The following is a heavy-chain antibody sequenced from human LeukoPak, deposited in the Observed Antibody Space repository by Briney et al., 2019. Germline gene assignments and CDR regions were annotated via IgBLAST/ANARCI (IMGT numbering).Heavy chain of an antibody. D-gene: IGHD5-18*01. Sequence: ASVKVSCKASGYTFTSYGISWVRQAPGQGLEWMGWISAYNVNTNYAQKLQGRVTMTRNTSISTAYMELSSLRSEDTAVYYCARDNGGTAMAYYYYYYMDVWGKGTTVTISS. CDR1: GYTFTSYG. CDR2: ISAYNVNT. V-gene: IGHV1-18*01. J-gene: IGHJ6*03. CDR3: ARDNGGTAMAYYYYYYMDV.